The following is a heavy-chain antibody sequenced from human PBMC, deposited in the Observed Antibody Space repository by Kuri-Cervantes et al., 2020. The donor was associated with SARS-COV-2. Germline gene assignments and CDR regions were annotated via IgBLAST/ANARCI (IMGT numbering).Heavy chain of an antibody. CDR3: ARELGDEGYYDFWSGTKYYYYYMDV. CDR2: INWNGGST. J-gene: IGHJ6*03. D-gene: IGHD3-3*01. V-gene: IGHV3-20*04. CDR1: GFTFDDYG. Sequence: GESLKISCAASGFTFDDYGMSWVRQAPGKGLEWVSGINWNGGSTGYADSVKGRFTISRDNAKNSLYLQMNSLRAEDTALYYCARELGDEGYYDFWSGTKYYYYYMDVWGKGTTVTVSS.